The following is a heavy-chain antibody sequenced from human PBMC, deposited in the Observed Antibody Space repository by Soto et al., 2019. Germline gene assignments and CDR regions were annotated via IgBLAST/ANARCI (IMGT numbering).Heavy chain of an antibody. Sequence: EVQLVESGGGLVKPGGSLRLSCAASGFTFSSYSMNWVRQAPGKGLEWVSSISSSSTYIYYADSVKGRFTISRDNAKNSVYLQMNNLRAEDTAVYYCAREAYYFDTSGYSYWCQGTLVTVSS. CDR2: ISSSSTYI. D-gene: IGHD3-22*01. CDR3: AREAYYFDTSGYSY. J-gene: IGHJ4*02. V-gene: IGHV3-21*01. CDR1: GFTFSSYS.